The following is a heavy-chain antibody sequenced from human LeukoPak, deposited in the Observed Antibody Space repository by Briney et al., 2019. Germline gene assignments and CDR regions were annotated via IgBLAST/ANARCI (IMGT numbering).Heavy chain of an antibody. CDR1: GFTFSDYY. Sequence: GGSLRLSCAASGFTFSDYYMSWIRQAPGKGLEWVSYISSSSSGSTIYYADSVKGRFTISRDNAKNSLYLQMNSLRAEDTAVYYCAALGSFPAEGIFDYWGQGTLVTVSS. D-gene: IGHD6-13*01. J-gene: IGHJ4*02. CDR2: ISSSSSGSTI. V-gene: IGHV3-11*01. CDR3: AALGSFPAEGIFDY.